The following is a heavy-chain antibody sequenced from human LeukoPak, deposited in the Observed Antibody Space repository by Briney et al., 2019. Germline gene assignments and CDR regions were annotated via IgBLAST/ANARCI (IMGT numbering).Heavy chain of an antibody. CDR1: GGSFSGYY. V-gene: IGHV4-34*01. D-gene: IGHD4-11*01. CDR3: ARRRTTRAFDI. J-gene: IGHJ3*02. Sequence: SETLSLTCAVYGGSFSGYYLTYIRQPPGKGLEWIGEINNGGTTNYNPSLKSRVTISVDASKNQFSLKLSSVTAADTALYYCARRRTTRAFDIWDQGTMVTVSS. CDR2: INNGGTT.